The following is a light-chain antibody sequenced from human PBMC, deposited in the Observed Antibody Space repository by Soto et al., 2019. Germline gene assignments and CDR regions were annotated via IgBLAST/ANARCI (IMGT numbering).Light chain of an antibody. CDR3: SLYSSISAYV. CDR1: SSDVGGYNY. J-gene: IGLJ1*01. Sequence: QSALTQPASVSGSPGQSITISCTGTSSDVGGYNYVSWYQQHPGKAPKLMIYDVSNRPSGVSNRFSGPKSGDTTSLTISGPQAEDEADYYCSLYSSISAYVLGIGTKLTVL. CDR2: DVS. V-gene: IGLV2-14*01.